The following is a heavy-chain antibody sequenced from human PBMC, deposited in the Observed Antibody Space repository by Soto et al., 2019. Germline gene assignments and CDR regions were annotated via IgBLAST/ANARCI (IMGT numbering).Heavy chain of an antibody. CDR2: IYHSGST. D-gene: IGHD6-6*01. J-gene: IGHJ2*01. V-gene: IGHV4-4*02. Sequence: QMQLQESGPGLVKPSGTLSLTCGVSGGSISSSKWWTWVRQPPGKGPEWIGEIYHSGSTNYNPSLTSRVTRSLDKSKNQFYLTLTSVTAADTAVYYCASQDYSSSTDASFLVNGYFDLWGRGILVTVSS. CDR3: ASQDYSSSTDASFLVNGYFDL. CDR1: GGSISSSKW.